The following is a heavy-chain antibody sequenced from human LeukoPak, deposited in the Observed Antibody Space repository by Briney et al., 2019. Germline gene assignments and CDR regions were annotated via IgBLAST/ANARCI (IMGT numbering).Heavy chain of an antibody. J-gene: IGHJ4*02. V-gene: IGHV1-46*01. CDR1: GYTFTSYH. CDR2: INPSGGST. CDR3: VTDILTGANDY. Sequence: ASVKVSCKASGYTFTSYHMHWVRQAPGQGLEWMGIINPSGGSTSYAQKFQGRVTMTRDTSTSTVYMELSSLRSEDTAVYYCVTDILTGANDYWGQGTLVTVSS. D-gene: IGHD3-9*01.